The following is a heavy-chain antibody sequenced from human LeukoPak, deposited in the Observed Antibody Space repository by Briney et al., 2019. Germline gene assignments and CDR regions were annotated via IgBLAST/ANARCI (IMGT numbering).Heavy chain of an antibody. V-gene: IGHV3-53*01. Sequence: PGGSLRLSCAAPGFTVSSNYMSWVRQAPGKGLEWVSVIYSGGSTYYADSVKGRFTISRDNSKNTLYLQMNSLRAEDTAVYYCARDKFYGDYGFDYWGQGTLVTVSS. CDR1: GFTVSSNY. CDR3: ARDKFYGDYGFDY. J-gene: IGHJ4*02. CDR2: IYSGGST. D-gene: IGHD4-17*01.